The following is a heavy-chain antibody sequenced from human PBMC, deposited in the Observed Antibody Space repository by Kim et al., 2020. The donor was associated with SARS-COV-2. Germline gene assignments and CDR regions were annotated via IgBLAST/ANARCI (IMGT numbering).Heavy chain of an antibody. V-gene: IGHV1-69*13. CDR2: IIPIFGTA. Sequence: SVKVSCKASGGTFSSYAISWVRQAPGQGLEWMGGIIPIFGTANYAQKFQGRVTITADESTSTAYMELSSLRSEDTAVYYCASGPRYPKYYFDYWGQGTLVTVSS. CDR3: ASGPRYPKYYFDY. J-gene: IGHJ4*02. CDR1: GGTFSSYA. D-gene: IGHD3-16*01.